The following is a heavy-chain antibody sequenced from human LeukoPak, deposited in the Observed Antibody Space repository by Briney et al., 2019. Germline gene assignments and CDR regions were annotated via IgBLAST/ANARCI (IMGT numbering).Heavy chain of an antibody. Sequence: ASVKVSCKASGYTFTGYYMHWVRQAPGQGLEWMGWINPNSGGTNYAQKFQGRFTMTRDTSISTAYMELSRLRSDDTAVYYCARDHPPPGGGFDSWGQGTLVTVSS. D-gene: IGHD3-16*01. CDR1: GYTFTGYY. J-gene: IGHJ5*01. CDR2: INPNSGGT. V-gene: IGHV1-2*02. CDR3: ARDHPPPGGGFDS.